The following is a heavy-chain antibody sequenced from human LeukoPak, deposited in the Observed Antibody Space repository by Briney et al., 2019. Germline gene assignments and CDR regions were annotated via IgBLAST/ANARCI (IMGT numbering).Heavy chain of an antibody. V-gene: IGHV3-21*01. Sequence: GGSLRLSCAASGFTFSSYAMSWVRQAPGKGLEWVSSISSSSSYIYYADSVKGRFTISRDNAKNSLYLQMNSLRAEDTAVYYCARGIDGYLDYWGQGTLVTVSS. CDR3: ARGIDGYLDY. CDR1: GFTFSSYA. CDR2: ISSSSSYI. D-gene: IGHD5-24*01. J-gene: IGHJ4*02.